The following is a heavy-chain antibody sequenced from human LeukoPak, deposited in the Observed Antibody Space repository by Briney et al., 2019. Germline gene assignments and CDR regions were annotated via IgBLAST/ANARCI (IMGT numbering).Heavy chain of an antibody. CDR2: IYYSGST. D-gene: IGHD2-15*01. V-gene: IGHV4-59*08. J-gene: IGHJ6*02. CDR3: ARRGYCSGGSCYYYYGMDV. Sequence: PPETLSLTCTVSGGSISSYYWSWIRQPPGKGLEWIGYIYYSGSTNYNPSLKSRVTISVDTSKNQFSLKLSSVTAADTAVYYCARRGYCSGGSCYYYYGMDVWGQGTTVTVSS. CDR1: GGSISSYY.